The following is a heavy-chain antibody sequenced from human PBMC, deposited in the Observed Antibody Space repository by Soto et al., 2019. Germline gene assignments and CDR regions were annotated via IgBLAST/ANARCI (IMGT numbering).Heavy chain of an antibody. V-gene: IGHV4-34*01. J-gene: IGHJ5*02. CDR1: GGSFSGYY. D-gene: IGHD2-2*02. Sequence: QVQLQQWGAGLLKPSETLSLTCAVYGGSFSGYYWSWIRQPPGKGLEWIGEINHSGSTNYNPSLKSRVTISVDTSKNQFSLKLSSVTAADTAVYYCARVLAQVVSAAIRFDPWGQGTLVTVSS. CDR2: INHSGST. CDR3: ARVLAQVVSAAIRFDP.